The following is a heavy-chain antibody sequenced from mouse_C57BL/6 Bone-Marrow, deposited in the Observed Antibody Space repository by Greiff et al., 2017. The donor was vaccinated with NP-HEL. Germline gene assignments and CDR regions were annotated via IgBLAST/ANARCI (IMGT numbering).Heavy chain of an antibody. V-gene: IGHV6-3*01. J-gene: IGHJ3*01. CDR2: IRLKSDNYAT. D-gene: IGHD4-1*01. CDR3: TERGLFAY. CDR1: GFTFSNYW. Sequence: EVMLVESGGGLVQPGGSMKLSCVASGFTFSNYWMNWVRQSPEKGLEWVAQIRLKSDNYATHYAESVKGRFTISRADSKSSVYLQMNNLRAEDTGIYYCTERGLFAYWGQGTLVTVSA.